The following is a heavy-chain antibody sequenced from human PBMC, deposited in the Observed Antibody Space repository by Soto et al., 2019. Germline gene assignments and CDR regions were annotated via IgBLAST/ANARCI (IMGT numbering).Heavy chain of an antibody. Sequence: SETLSLTCTVSGGSISSSSYYWGWIRQPPGKGLEWIGTIYYSGRTFYNPSLKSRVTISGATSKNQFSLKLSSVTAADTAVYYCARLILESSLAGFLFESWGRGALVTVSS. CDR2: IYYSGRT. CDR1: GGSISSSSYY. D-gene: IGHD3-3*01. J-gene: IGHJ4*02. CDR3: ARLILESSLAGFLFES. V-gene: IGHV4-39*01.